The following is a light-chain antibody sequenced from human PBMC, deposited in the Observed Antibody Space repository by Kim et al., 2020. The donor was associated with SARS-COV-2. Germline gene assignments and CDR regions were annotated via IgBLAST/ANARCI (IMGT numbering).Light chain of an antibody. V-gene: IGKV1-5*03. CDR3: QQYYTYPWT. Sequence: DTQMTQSPSTLSASIGDRVTITCRASQSVSSYLAWYQQRPGKPPKLLIYRTSRLQSGVPSRFSGSGSGTESTLTISSLQPDDFATYYCQQYYTYPWTFGQGTKVDIK. CDR2: RTS. J-gene: IGKJ1*01. CDR1: QSVSSY.